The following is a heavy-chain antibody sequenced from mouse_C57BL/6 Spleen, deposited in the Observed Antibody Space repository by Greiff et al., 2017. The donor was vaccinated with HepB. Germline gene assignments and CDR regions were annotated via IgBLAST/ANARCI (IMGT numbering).Heavy chain of an antibody. D-gene: IGHD2-4*01. CDR1: GYTFTSYW. CDR2: IYPGSGST. V-gene: IGHV1-55*01. J-gene: IGHJ1*03. CDR3: AREDDYDRYFDV. Sequence: VQLKQPGAELVKPGASVKMSCKASGYTFTSYWITWVKQRPGQGLEWIGDIYPGSGSTNYNEKFKSKATLTVDTSSSTAYMQLSSLTSEDSAVYYCAREDDYDRYFDVWGTGTTVTVSS.